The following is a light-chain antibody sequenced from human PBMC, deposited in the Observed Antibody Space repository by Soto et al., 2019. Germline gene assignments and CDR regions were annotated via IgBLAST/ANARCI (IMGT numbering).Light chain of an antibody. Sequence: IVLTQSPATLSVSPGERATLSCCASQTLDSMVAWYQQKSGQAPRLLIYSASARETGVPARFSGYGAGTEFTLTISSLQSEDLGVYYCQQYKDWPTTFGQGTKVDIK. CDR2: SAS. CDR1: QTLDSM. CDR3: QQYKDWPTT. V-gene: IGKV3-15*01. J-gene: IGKJ1*01.